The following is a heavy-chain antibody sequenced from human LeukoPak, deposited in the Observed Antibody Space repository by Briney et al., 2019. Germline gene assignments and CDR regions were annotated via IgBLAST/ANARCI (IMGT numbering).Heavy chain of an antibody. Sequence: GASVKVSCTASGYTFTGYYMHWVRQAPGQGLEWMGWINPNSGGTNYAQKFQGRVTMTRDTSISTAYMELSRLRSDDTAVYYCARVATIGYYYYGMDVWGQGTTVTVSS. D-gene: IGHD5-12*01. CDR2: INPNSGGT. J-gene: IGHJ6*02. V-gene: IGHV1-2*02. CDR1: GYTFTGYY. CDR3: ARVATIGYYYYGMDV.